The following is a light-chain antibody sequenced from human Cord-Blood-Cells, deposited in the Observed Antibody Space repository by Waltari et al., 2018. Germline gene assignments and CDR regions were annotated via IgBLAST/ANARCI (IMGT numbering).Light chain of an antibody. V-gene: IGLV2-14*01. J-gene: IGLJ2*01. CDR3: SSYTSSSSVV. Sequence: QSALTQPASVSGSPGQSITISCTGTRSDVGGYNYFSWYQQHPGKAPKPMIYEVSNRPSGVSNRFSGSKSGNTASLTISGLQAEDEADYYCSSYTSSSSVVFGGGTKLTVL. CDR2: EVS. CDR1: RSDVGGYNY.